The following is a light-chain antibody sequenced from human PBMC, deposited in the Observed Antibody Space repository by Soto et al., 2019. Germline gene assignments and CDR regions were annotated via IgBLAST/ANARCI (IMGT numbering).Light chain of an antibody. Sequence: EIVMTQSPATLAVSPGDTATLSCRASQSLGGNLAWYQQKPGQGPRLLIFRASSRATGVPARFSGSGSGTEFTLSIGSLQSEDFAIYYCQQYNTWPPTFGQGTKVDIK. CDR3: QQYNTWPPT. V-gene: IGKV3-15*01. J-gene: IGKJ1*01. CDR1: QSLGGN. CDR2: RAS.